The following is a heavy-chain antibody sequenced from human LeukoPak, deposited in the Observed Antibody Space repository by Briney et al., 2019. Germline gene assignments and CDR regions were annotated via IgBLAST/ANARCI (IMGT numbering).Heavy chain of an antibody. Sequence: ASVKVSCKASGYTFTSYDINWVRQATGQGLEWMGWMNPNSGNTGYAQKFQGRVTMTRNTSISTAYMELRSLRSDDTAVYYCARDPPRAYGSGKRTRFDPWGQGTLVTVSS. D-gene: IGHD3-10*01. CDR2: MNPNSGNT. CDR3: ARDPPRAYGSGKRTRFDP. V-gene: IGHV1-8*01. CDR1: GYTFTSYD. J-gene: IGHJ5*02.